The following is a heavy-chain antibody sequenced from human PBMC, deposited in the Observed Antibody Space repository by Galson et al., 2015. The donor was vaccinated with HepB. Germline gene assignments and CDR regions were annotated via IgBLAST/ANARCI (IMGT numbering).Heavy chain of an antibody. J-gene: IGHJ4*02. CDR3: ARDRGPVDY. CDR1: GFTFSSYA. D-gene: IGHD4-17*01. Sequence: SLRLSCAASGFTFSSYAMHWVRQAPGKGLEWVAVISYDGSNKYYADSVKGRFTISRDNSKNTLYLQMNSLRAEDTAVYYCARDRGPVDYWGQGTLVTVSS. CDR2: ISYDGSNK. V-gene: IGHV3-30*04.